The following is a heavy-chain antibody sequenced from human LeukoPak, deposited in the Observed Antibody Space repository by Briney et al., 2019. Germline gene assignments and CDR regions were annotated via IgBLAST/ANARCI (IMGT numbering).Heavy chain of an antibody. CDR3: ARDLAAAGTETYYFDY. D-gene: IGHD6-13*01. V-gene: IGHV1-2*02. Sequence: ASVKVSCKASGYTFTGYYMHWVRQAPGQGLEWMGWINPNSGGTNYAQEFQGRVTMTRDTSISTAYMELSRLRSDDTAVYYCARDLAAAGTETYYFDYWGQGTLVTVSS. CDR2: INPNSGGT. J-gene: IGHJ4*02. CDR1: GYTFTGYY.